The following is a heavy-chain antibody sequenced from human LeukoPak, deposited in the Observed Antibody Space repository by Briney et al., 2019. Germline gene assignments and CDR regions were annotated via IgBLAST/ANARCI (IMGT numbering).Heavy chain of an antibody. CDR2: IYSGGDT. Sequence: GGSLRLSCTVYEFTVASIHMSWVRRAPGEGRDWGSLIYSGGDTFYSDSVKGRFIFSRDTSKNTLSLHMNSLSAEDSGLYYCARLLKRGVAFDLWGQGTLVTVSS. CDR1: EFTVASIH. J-gene: IGHJ3*01. CDR3: ARLLKRGVAFDL. D-gene: IGHD3-9*01. V-gene: IGHV3-66*04.